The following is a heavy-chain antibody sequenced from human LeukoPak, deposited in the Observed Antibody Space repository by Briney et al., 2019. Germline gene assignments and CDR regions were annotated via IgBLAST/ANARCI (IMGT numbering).Heavy chain of an antibody. CDR2: IKSEGEGATT. D-gene: IGHD3-3*02. J-gene: IGHJ6*04. CDR1: GFTIGTAW. CDR3: IAHFPYFYGFDV. Sequence: PGVSLRLSCVSSGFTIGTAWMGWVRQAPGKGLEWLGHIKSEGEGATTDYAAPAKGRFAISRDDSKNMIYLQMSSLKIDDTAIYYCIAHFPYFYGFDVWGKGTTVTVSS. V-gene: IGHV3-15*01.